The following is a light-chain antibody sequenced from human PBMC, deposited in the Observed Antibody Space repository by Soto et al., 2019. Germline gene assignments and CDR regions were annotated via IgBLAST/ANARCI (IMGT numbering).Light chain of an antibody. CDR3: QQYGSSPRT. V-gene: IGKV3-20*01. J-gene: IGKJ1*01. Sequence: EFVLTQSPGTLSLSPGERATDSCRASQTVRNNYLAWYQQKPGQAPRLLIYGASSRATGIPDRFSGSGSGTDFTLTISRLEPEDFAVYYCQQYGSSPRTFGQGTKVDIK. CDR1: QTVRNNY. CDR2: GAS.